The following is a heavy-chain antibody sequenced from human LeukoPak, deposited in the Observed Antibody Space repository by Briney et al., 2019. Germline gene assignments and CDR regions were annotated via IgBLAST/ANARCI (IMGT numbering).Heavy chain of an antibody. Sequence: ASVKVSCKASGYTFTGYYMHWVRQAPGQGLEWMGWINPNSGGTNYAQKFQGWVTMTRDTSISTAYMELSRLRSDDTAVYYCATGGSSWYEYFQHWGQGTLVTVSS. V-gene: IGHV1-2*04. CDR1: GYTFTGYY. J-gene: IGHJ1*01. D-gene: IGHD6-13*01. CDR3: ATGGSSWYEYFQH. CDR2: INPNSGGT.